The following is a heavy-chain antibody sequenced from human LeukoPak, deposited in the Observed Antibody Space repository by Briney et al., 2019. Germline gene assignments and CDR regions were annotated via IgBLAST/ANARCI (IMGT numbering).Heavy chain of an antibody. Sequence: PGGSLRLSCATSGFPFSSYTMNWVRQAPGKGLEWVSSISSSSSYIYYADSVKGRFTISRDNAKNSLYLQMNSLRAEDTAVYYCASSRADFWSGSNWFDPWGQGTLVTVSS. CDR3: ASSRADFWSGSNWFDP. CDR2: ISSSSSYI. CDR1: GFPFSSYT. D-gene: IGHD3-3*01. V-gene: IGHV3-21*01. J-gene: IGHJ5*02.